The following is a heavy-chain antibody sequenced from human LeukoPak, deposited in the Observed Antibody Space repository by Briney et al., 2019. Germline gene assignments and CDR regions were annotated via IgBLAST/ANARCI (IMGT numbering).Heavy chain of an antibody. V-gene: IGHV4-34*01. J-gene: IGHJ6*03. CDR3: ARDSSGRMARYYYYYMDV. Sequence: SETLSLTCAVYGGSFSGYYWSWIRQPSGKGLEWIGEINHSGSTYYNPSLKSRVTISVDTSKNQFSLKLSSVTAADTAVYYCARDSSGRMARYYYYYMDVWGKGTTVTVSS. CDR2: INHSGST. D-gene: IGHD6-19*01. CDR1: GGSFSGYY.